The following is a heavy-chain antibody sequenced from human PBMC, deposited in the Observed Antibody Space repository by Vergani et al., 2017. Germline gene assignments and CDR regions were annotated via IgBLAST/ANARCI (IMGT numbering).Heavy chain of an antibody. J-gene: IGHJ4*02. D-gene: IGHD5-12*01. CDR2: ISGSGGST. V-gene: IGHV3-23*04. CDR1: GFTFSSYA. CDR3: AKDVIRGYSGYDY. Sequence: VQLVESGGGVVQPGGSLRLSCAASGFTFSSYAMSWVRQAPGKGLEWVSAISGSGGSTYYADSVKGRFTISRDNSKNTLYLQMNSLKAEDTAVYYCAKDVIRGYSGYDYWGQGTLVTVSS.